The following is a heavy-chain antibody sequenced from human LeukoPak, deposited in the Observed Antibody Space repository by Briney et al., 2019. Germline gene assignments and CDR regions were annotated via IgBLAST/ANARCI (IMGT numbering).Heavy chain of an antibody. CDR1: GFTFSSYG. Sequence: GRSLRLSCAASGFTFSSYGTHWVRQAPGKGLEWVAVISYDGSNKYYADSVKGRFTISRDNSKNTLYLQMNSLRAEDTAVYYCAKEGGTYYDSPDGMDVWGQGTTVTVSS. J-gene: IGHJ6*02. D-gene: IGHD3-22*01. CDR2: ISYDGSNK. V-gene: IGHV3-30*18. CDR3: AKEGGTYYDSPDGMDV.